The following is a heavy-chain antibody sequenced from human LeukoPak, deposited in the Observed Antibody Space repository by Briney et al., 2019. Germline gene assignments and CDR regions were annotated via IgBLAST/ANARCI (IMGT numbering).Heavy chain of an antibody. J-gene: IGHJ4*02. V-gene: IGHV6-1*01. Sequence: SQTLSLTCAISGDTVSSNSAAWNWFRQSPSRGLEWLGRTYYRSNFYNDYAGSVKSRISINPDTSKNQFSLQLNSVTPEDTAVYYCARGTGAFDYWGQGTLVTVSS. CDR1: GDTVSSNSAA. CDR3: ARGTGAFDY. CDR2: TYYRSNFYN.